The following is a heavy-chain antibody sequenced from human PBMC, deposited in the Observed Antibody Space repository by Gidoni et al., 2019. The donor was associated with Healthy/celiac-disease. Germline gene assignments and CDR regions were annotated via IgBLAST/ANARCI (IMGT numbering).Heavy chain of an antibody. D-gene: IGHD3-3*01. CDR1: GFTFSRYS. Sequence: EVQLVESGGGLVQPGGSLRLSCAASGFTFSRYSMNWVRQAPGKGLEWVSYISSSSSTIYYADSVKGRFTISRDNAKNSLYLQMNSLRDEDTAVYYCAKLKTYYDFWSGYYSDYYYYGMDVWGQGTTVTVSS. CDR3: AKLKTYYDFWSGYYSDYYYYGMDV. J-gene: IGHJ6*02. CDR2: ISSSSSTI. V-gene: IGHV3-48*02.